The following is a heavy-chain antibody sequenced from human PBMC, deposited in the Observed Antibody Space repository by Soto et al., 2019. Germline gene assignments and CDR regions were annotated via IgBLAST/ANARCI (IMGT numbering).Heavy chain of an antibody. CDR3: ARVGPASIAAAGPDYYSYYMDV. V-gene: IGHV3-66*01. J-gene: IGHJ6*03. CDR1: GFTVSSNY. CDR2: IYSGGST. D-gene: IGHD6-13*01. Sequence: PGGSLRLSCAASGFTVSSNYMSWVRQAPGKGLEWVSVIYSGGSTYYADSVKGRFTISRDNSKNTLYLQMNSLRAEDTALYYCARVGPASIAAAGPDYYSYYMDVWGKGTTVTVSS.